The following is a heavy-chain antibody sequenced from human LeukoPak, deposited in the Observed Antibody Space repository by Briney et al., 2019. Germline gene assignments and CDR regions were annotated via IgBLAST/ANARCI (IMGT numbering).Heavy chain of an antibody. V-gene: IGHV3-7*01. CDR3: VTSWGRQQRGY. D-gene: IGHD7-27*01. CDR2: ITPDGSDK. J-gene: IGHJ4*02. CDR1: GFSFKDYW. Sequence: GGSLRLSCAASGFSFKDYWMSWVRQAPGKGLEWVADITPDGSDKTYVDSVKGRLTISRDNAKQSLYLQMDTLTAEDTAVYYCVTSWGRQQRGYWGQGTPVTVSS.